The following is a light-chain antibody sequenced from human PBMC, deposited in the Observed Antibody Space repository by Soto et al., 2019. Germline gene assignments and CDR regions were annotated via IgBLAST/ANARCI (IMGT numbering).Light chain of an antibody. CDR2: DAS. V-gene: IGKV3-11*01. CDR1: QSVSKY. CDR3: HLCSNCLPIN. Sequence: EIVLTQSPATLSLSPGETATLSCRASQSVSKYLAWYQQKPGQAPRLLIYDASNRATGIPARFIGSGSGTHCTLTISILEHKDFALYYFHLCSNCLPINFGQQTLLDI. J-gene: IGKJ5*01.